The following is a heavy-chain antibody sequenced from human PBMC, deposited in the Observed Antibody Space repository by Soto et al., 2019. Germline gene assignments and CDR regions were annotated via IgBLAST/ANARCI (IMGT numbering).Heavy chain of an antibody. CDR3: ARDKLEQLVHKKYFEY. V-gene: IGHV3-33*01. D-gene: IGHD6-6*01. CDR2: IWYDGSNK. Sequence: PGGSLRLSCAASGFTFSSYGMHWVRQAPGKGLEWVAVIWYDGSNKYYADSVKGRFTISRDNSKNTLYLQMNSLRAEDTAVYYCARDKLEQLVHKKYFEYWGQGTLVTLSS. J-gene: IGHJ4*02. CDR1: GFTFSSYG.